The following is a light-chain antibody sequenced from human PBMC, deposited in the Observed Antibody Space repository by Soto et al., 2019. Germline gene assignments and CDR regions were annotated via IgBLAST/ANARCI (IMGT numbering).Light chain of an antibody. V-gene: IGLV1-47*01. CDR1: NSNIGNNY. CDR2: RND. Sequence: QSVLTQPPSASGTPGQRVTISFSGTNSNIGNNYVYWYQQLPGAAPELLIYRNDQRPSGVPGRFSGSKSGTSASLAISGLRSEDEGDYYCAAWDDSLSVFFGGGTKLAVL. CDR3: AAWDDSLSVF. J-gene: IGLJ2*01.